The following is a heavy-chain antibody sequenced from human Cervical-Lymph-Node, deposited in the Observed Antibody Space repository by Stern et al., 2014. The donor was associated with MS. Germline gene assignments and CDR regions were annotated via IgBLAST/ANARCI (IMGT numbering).Heavy chain of an antibody. Sequence: QLQLQESGPGLVKPSQTLSLTCTVSGGSISSGSYYWSWIRQPAGKGLEWIGRIYTSGSTNYNPSLKSRVTISVDTSKNQFPLKLSSVTAADTAVYYCASEGYGNFDYWGQGTLVTVSS. J-gene: IGHJ4*02. D-gene: IGHD4-17*01. CDR1: GGSISSGSYY. CDR3: ASEGYGNFDY. CDR2: IYTSGST. V-gene: IGHV4-61*02.